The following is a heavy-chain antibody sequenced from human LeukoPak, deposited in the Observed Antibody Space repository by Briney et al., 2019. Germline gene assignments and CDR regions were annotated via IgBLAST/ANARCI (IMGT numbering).Heavy chain of an antibody. V-gene: IGHV3-66*01. Sequence: GGSLRLSCAASGFTVSSNYMSWVRQAPGKGLEWVSVIYSGGSTYYADSVKGRFTISRDNSKNTLYLQMNSLRAEDTAVYYCARGRGSPLYYFDYWGQGTLVTVSS. D-gene: IGHD5-12*01. CDR2: IYSGGST. CDR1: GFTVSSNY. J-gene: IGHJ4*02. CDR3: ARGRGSPLYYFDY.